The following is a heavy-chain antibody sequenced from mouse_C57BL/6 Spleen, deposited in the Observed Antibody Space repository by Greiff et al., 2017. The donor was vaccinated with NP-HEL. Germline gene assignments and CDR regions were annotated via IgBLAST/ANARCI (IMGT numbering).Heavy chain of an antibody. Sequence: EVQLMESGGGLVQPGGSMKLSCVASGFTFSNYWMNWVRQCPGKGLEWVAQIRLKSDNYATNYAESVKERFTISRDDTKSGVYLQSNNLRAEDTGIYYCTAYYGSRNFYFDYWGQGTTLTVSS. V-gene: IGHV6-3*01. CDR3: TAYYGSRNFYFDY. J-gene: IGHJ2*01. D-gene: IGHD1-1*01. CDR1: GFTFSNYW. CDR2: IRLKSDNYAT.